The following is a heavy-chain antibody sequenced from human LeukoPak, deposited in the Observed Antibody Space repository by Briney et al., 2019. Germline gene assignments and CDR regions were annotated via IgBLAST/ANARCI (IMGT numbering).Heavy chain of an antibody. V-gene: IGHV3-74*01. CDR3: ARGEYCSGGSCYSAAFDI. J-gene: IGHJ3*02. D-gene: IGHD2-15*01. CDR1: GFTFSSYW. Sequence: GGSLRLSCAASGFTFSSYWMHWVRQAPGKGLVWVSRIYSDGSSTNYADSVKGRFTISRDNAKNTLYLQMNSLRAEDTAVYYCARGEYCSGGSCYSAAFDIWGQGTMVTVSS. CDR2: IYSDGSST.